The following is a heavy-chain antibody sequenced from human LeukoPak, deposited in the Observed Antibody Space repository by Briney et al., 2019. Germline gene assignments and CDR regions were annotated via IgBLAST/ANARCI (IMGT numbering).Heavy chain of an antibody. CDR1: GGSLSGYY. V-gene: IGHV4-34*01. J-gene: IGHJ5*02. CDR2: INHSGST. D-gene: IGHD6-25*01. CDR3: ARGSSALRWFDP. Sequence: SETLSLTCAVYGGSLSGYYWSWIRQPPGKGLEWIGEINHSGSTNYNPSLKSRVTISVDTSKNQFSLKQSSVTAADTAVYYCARGSSALRWFDPWGEGTLVSVSS.